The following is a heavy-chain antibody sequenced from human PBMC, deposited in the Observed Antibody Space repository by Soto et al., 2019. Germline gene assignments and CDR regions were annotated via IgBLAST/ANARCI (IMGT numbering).Heavy chain of an antibody. CDR2: IIPVFGTT. CDR3: ATYFTAVAYFEN. J-gene: IGHJ4*02. V-gene: IGHV1-69*01. D-gene: IGHD5-18*01. Sequence: QGQLVQSGPEVKKPGSSVKVSCKDSGGLFSSFAISWVRQAPGQGLEWLGGIIPVFGTTNYAEKFQGRVTITADESTNTAYMELSSLTSGDTAMYFCATYFTAVAYFENWGQGTLVTVSS. CDR1: GGLFSSFA.